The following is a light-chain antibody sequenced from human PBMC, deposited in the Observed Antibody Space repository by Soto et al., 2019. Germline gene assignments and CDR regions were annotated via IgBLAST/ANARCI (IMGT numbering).Light chain of an antibody. V-gene: IGKV1-5*01. CDR3: QQYYDYST. CDR1: QTISSW. Sequence: IQMTQSPSTLYASVGDRVTITCRASQTISSWLAWYRQKPGKAPDLLIYGASKWQSGVQAIFSDSESRTAFTLTIASLQPDDFATYYCQQYYDYSTVGEGPKVDIK. J-gene: IGKJ1*01. CDR2: GAS.